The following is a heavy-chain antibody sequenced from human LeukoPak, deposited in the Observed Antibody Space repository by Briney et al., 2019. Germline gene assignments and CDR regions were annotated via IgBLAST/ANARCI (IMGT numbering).Heavy chain of an antibody. V-gene: IGHV4-34*01. CDR2: INHSGST. CDR1: GGSFSGYY. CDR3: ARGPPTDYYDSSGFYYVFDY. J-gene: IGHJ4*02. Sequence: KSSETLSLTCAVYGGSFSGYYWSWIRQPPGKGLEWIGEINHSGSTNYNPSLKSRVTTSVDTSKNQFSLKLSSVTAADTAVYFCARGPPTDYYDSSGFYYVFDYWGQGTLVTVSS. D-gene: IGHD3-22*01.